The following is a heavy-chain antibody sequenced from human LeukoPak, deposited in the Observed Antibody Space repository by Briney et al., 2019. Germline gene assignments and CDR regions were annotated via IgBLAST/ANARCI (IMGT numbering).Heavy chain of an antibody. Sequence: SETLSLTCTVSGGSITSYYWSWIRQPPAKGVEWIGYIYYSGSTNYNPSLRSRVTISVDTSKNQFSLKMNSVTAADTAVYYCARGSDFWSGYSFDNWGQGTLVTVSS. CDR3: ARGSDFWSGYSFDN. V-gene: IGHV4-59*01. J-gene: IGHJ4*02. CDR1: GGSITSYY. D-gene: IGHD3-3*01. CDR2: IYYSGST.